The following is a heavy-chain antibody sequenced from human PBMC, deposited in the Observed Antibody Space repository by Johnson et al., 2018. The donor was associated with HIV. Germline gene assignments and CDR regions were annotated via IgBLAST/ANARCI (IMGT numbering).Heavy chain of an antibody. CDR2: ISYDGSNK. D-gene: IGHD2-15*01. CDR1: GFTFSSYA. Sequence: QVQLVESGGGVVQPGRSLRLSCAASGFTFSSYAMHWVRQAPGKGLEWVAVISYDGSNKYYADSVKGRFTISRDNSNNTLYLQMNSLRAEDTAVYFCARDPCTGASCLPGAFDIWGQGTLVTVSS. V-gene: IGHV3-30-3*01. CDR3: ARDPCTGASCLPGAFDI. J-gene: IGHJ3*02.